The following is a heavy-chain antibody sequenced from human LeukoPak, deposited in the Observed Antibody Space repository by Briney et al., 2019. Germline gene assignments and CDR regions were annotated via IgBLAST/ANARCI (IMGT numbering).Heavy chain of an antibody. CDR2: MNPNSDNT. CDR1: GYTFTSYD. D-gene: IGHD5-18*01. V-gene: IGHV1-8*01. CDR3: ARVLRGYSYGRAFDI. Sequence: ASVKVSCKASGYTFTSYDIHWVRQAAGQGLEWMGWMNPNSDNTGYAQKFQGRVTMTRDTSISTAYMELSRLRSDDTAVYYCARVLRGYSYGRAFDIWGQGTMVTVSS. J-gene: IGHJ3*02.